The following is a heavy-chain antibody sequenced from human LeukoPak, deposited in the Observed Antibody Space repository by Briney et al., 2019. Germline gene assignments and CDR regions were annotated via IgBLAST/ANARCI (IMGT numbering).Heavy chain of an antibody. CDR1: GDTFSSYA. Sequence: VASVKVSCKASGDTFSSYAISWVRQAPGQGLEWMGGIIPLFGKSIYAQKFQGRVTITTDTSTSTAYMDLSSLRSEDTAVYYCARYRYAYVIFPPDGIDVWGNGTMVTVSS. V-gene: IGHV1-69*05. CDR3: ARYRYAYVIFPPDGIDV. J-gene: IGHJ6*04. D-gene: IGHD3-16*02. CDR2: IIPLFGKS.